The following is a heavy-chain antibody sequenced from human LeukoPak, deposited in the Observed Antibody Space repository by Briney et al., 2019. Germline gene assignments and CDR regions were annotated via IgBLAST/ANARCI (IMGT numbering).Heavy chain of an antibody. J-gene: IGHJ4*02. V-gene: IGHV4-59*08. CDR3: ARRGGVEYSSGWYFDY. CDR1: GGSISSYY. CDR2: IYYSGST. Sequence: SETLSLTCTVSGGSISSYYWNWIRQPPGKGLEWIGYIYYSGSTNYNPSLKSRVTISVDTTKNQFSLKLSSVTAADTAMYYCARRGGVEYSSGWYFDYWGQGTLVPVSS. D-gene: IGHD6-19*01.